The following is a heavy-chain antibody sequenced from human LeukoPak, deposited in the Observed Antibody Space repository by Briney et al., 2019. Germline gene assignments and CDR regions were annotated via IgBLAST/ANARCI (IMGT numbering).Heavy chain of an antibody. V-gene: IGHV3-30*02. CDR3: AKDRCSNGVGCYYYYMDV. CDR2: IQYDGSNA. J-gene: IGHJ6*03. Sequence: GGTLRLSCAASGFTFSSYGMSWVRQAPGKGLEWVAYIQYDGSNAQYADSVKGRFSISRDSSKNILYLQMNSLRAEDTAVYYCAKDRCSNGVGCYYYYMDVWGKGTTVTISS. CDR1: GFTFSSYG. D-gene: IGHD2-8*01.